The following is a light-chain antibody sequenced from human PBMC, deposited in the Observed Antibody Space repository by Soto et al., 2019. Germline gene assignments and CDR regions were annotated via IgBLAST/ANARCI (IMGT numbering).Light chain of an antibody. CDR3: QQYSNYPLA. CDR1: QSISSW. J-gene: IGKJ4*01. V-gene: IGKV1-5*01. Sequence: DIQMTQSPSTLSASVGDRVTITCRASQSISSWLAWYQQKPGKVPNLLIYDASILKTGVPSRFSGSGFGTEFSLTISGLQPDDFATYYCQQYSNYPLAIGGGTEVVFK. CDR2: DAS.